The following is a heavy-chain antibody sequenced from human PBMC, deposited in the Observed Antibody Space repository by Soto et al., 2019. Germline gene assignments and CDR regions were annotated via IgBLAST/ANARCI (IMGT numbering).Heavy chain of an antibody. CDR1: GGSIGGAGYS. J-gene: IGHJ5*01. Sequence: SLTCAVSGGSIGGAGYSWSWIRQLPGGGLDWIGYIYESGTILYNPSLKTRLTISLNWSDKQFSLTLNSVTAADPAVYYCARAQFFSVSGSYRTLMFDSSGQGTHVTVS. D-gene: IGHD3-16*02. CDR3: ARAQFFSVSGSYRTLMFDS. V-gene: IGHV4-30-2*01. CDR2: IYESGTI.